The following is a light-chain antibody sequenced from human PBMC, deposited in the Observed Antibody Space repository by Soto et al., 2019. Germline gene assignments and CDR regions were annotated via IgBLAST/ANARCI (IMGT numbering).Light chain of an antibody. V-gene: IGKV3D-15*01. CDR1: QSVSSN. Sequence: EIVMTQSPATLSVSPGERATLSCRASQSVSSNLAWYQQKPGQAPRLLIYGASTRATGIPARFSGSGSGTDFSLTISRLEPEDFAVYYCQQYDSSPYTFGQGTKVDIK. CDR3: QQYDSSPYT. CDR2: GAS. J-gene: IGKJ2*01.